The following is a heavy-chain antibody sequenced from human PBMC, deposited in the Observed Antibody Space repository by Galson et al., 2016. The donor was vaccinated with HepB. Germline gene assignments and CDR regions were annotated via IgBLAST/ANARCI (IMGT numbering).Heavy chain of an antibody. Sequence: SLRLSCAASGFTFSYAWMSWVRQAPGKGLEWVGRIKRITDGGTTDYAAPVKGRFTISRDDPENRLYLQMNSLETEDTGVYYCTIARYSSGDYYTYWGQGTLVTVSS. CDR2: IKRITDGGTT. CDR1: GFTFSYAW. CDR3: TIARYSSGDYYTY. D-gene: IGHD3-10*01. J-gene: IGHJ4*02. V-gene: IGHV3-15*01.